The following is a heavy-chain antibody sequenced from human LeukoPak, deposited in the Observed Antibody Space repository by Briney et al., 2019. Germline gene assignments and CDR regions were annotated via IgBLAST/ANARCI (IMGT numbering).Heavy chain of an antibody. D-gene: IGHD2-15*01. J-gene: IGHJ6*03. CDR1: GGSISSYY. V-gene: IGHV4-59*01. CDR2: IYYSGST. Sequence: PSETLSLTCTVSGGSISSYYWSWIRQPPGKGLEWIGYIYYSGSTNYNPSLKSRVTISVDTSKNQFSLKLSSVTAADTAVYYCARMVGALAATWYYYYYMDVWGKGTTVTISS. CDR3: ARMVGALAATWYYYYYMDV.